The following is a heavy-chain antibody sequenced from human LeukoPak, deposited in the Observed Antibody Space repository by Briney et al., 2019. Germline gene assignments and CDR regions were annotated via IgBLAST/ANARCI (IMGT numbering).Heavy chain of an antibody. CDR2: IYHSGST. J-gene: IGHJ4*02. CDR1: GYSIRVDNY. CDR3: ARAPRDSSSSNYMRRFDY. Sequence: SETLSLTCAVSGYSIRVDNYWVWIRQPPGQGLEWTGGIYHSGSTYYNPSLKSRVTMSVDTSKNQFSLKLSSVTAADTAVYYCARAPRDSSSSNYMRRFDYWGQGTLVTVSS. V-gene: IGHV4-38-2*01. D-gene: IGHD3-22*01.